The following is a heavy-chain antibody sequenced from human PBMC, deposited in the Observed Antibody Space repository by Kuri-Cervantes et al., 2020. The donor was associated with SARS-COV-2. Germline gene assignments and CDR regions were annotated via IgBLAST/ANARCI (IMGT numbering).Heavy chain of an antibody. V-gene: IGHV1-69*06. CDR1: GGTFSSYA. J-gene: IGHJ4*02. CDR2: IIPIFGTA. CDR3: ARGGSSYSSSWFDYYFDY. Sequence: GGSLRLSCKASGGTFSSYAISWVRQAPGQGLEWMGRIIPIFGTANYAQKFQGRVTITADKSTSTAYMELSSLRSEDTAVYYCARGGSSYSSSWFDYYFDYWGQGTLVTVSS. D-gene: IGHD6-13*01.